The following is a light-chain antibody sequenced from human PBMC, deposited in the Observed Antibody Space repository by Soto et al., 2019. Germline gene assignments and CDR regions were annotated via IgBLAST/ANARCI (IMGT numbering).Light chain of an antibody. Sequence: QSVLTQPASVSGSPGQSITISCTGTSSDVGGYNYVSWYQQHPGKAPKLLIYDVSNRPSGVSNRFSGSKSGNTASLTISGLQAEDEADYYCSSYTSSSPPYVVFGGGTQLTVL. CDR3: SSYTSSSPPYVV. V-gene: IGLV2-14*01. CDR2: DVS. CDR1: SSDVGGYNY. J-gene: IGLJ2*01.